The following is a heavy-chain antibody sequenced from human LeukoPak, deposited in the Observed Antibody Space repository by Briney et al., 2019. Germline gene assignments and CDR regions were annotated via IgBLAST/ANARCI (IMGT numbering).Heavy chain of an antibody. J-gene: IGHJ4*02. CDR2: ISPTGSTT. CDR1: GFSFSGHW. Sequence: GGSLRLSCTASGFSFSGHWMHWARQLPGKGLVWVSRISPTGSTTSYADSVKGRFTVSRDNAKNTLYLQVNNLRAEDTAVYYCARGPNSNWSGLDFWGQGTLVTVSS. V-gene: IGHV3-74*01. D-gene: IGHD6-6*01. CDR3: ARGPNSNWSGLDF.